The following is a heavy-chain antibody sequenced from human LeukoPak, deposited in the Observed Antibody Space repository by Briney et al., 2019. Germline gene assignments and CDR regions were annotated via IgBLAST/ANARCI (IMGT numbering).Heavy chain of an antibody. V-gene: IGHV4-59*01. Sequence: TPSETLSLTCTVSGGSISSYYWIWIRQPPGKGLDWIGYIYYSGSPNYNPALKSRVTISVDTSKNQFSLKLSSVTAADTAVYYCARYASFRGYSSETNWFDPWGQGTLVTVSS. CDR1: GGSISSYY. D-gene: IGHD5-18*01. CDR3: ARYASFRGYSSETNWFDP. CDR2: IYYSGSP. J-gene: IGHJ5*02.